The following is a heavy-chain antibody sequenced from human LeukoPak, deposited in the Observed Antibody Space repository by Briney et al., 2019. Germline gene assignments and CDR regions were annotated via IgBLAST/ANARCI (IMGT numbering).Heavy chain of an antibody. V-gene: IGHV1-18*01. Sequence: ASVKVSCKASGYTFTSYGISWVRQAPGQGLEWMGWISAYNGNTNYAQKLQGRVTMTTDTSTRTAYMELRSLRSDAAAVDYCARDWSSNDAHFDYWGQGTLVTVSS. J-gene: IGHJ4*02. CDR3: ARDWSSNDAHFDY. CDR2: ISAYNGNT. CDR1: GYTFTSYG. D-gene: IGHD1-1*01.